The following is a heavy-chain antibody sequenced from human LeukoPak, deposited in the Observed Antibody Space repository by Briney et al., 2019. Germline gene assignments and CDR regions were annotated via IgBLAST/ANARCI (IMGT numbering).Heavy chain of an antibody. D-gene: IGHD3-10*01. CDR2: INSDGSST. Sequence: GGSLRLSSAASGFTFSTYSMHWVRQAPGTGLVWVSPINSDGSSTNYADSVKGRFTISRDNAKNSLYLQMNSLRSEDTAVYYCARVAVTYYYGSGSKYYFDYWGQGTLVTVSS. J-gene: IGHJ4*02. CDR1: GFTFSTYS. V-gene: IGHV3-74*01. CDR3: ARVAVTYYYGSGSKYYFDY.